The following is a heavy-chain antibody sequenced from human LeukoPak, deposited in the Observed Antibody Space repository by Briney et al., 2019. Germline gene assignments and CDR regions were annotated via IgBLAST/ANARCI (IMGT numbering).Heavy chain of an antibody. CDR3: ARVGYCSGGGCYGLDY. CDR1: GGSISNYF. J-gene: IGHJ4*02. V-gene: IGHV4-59*01. Sequence: SETLSLTCTVSGGSISNYFWSWIRQPPGKGLEWIGYIYYSGSTNYNPSLKSRVTISVDTSKNQFSLKLRSVTAADTAVYYCARVGYCSGGGCYGLDYWGQGTLVTVSS. CDR2: IYYSGST. D-gene: IGHD2-15*01.